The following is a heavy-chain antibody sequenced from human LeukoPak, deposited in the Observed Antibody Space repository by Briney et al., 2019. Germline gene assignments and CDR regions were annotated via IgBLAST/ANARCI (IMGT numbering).Heavy chain of an antibody. CDR3: ARGGSGWYSGGYWYFDL. J-gene: IGHJ2*01. Sequence: PSETLSLTCAVYGGSFSGYYWSWIRQPPGKGLEWIGEINHSGSTNYNPSLKSRVTISVDTSKNQFSLKLSSVTAADTAVYYCARGGSGWYSGGYWYFDLWGRGTLVTVSS. CDR1: GGSFSGYY. CDR2: INHSGST. D-gene: IGHD6-19*01. V-gene: IGHV4-34*01.